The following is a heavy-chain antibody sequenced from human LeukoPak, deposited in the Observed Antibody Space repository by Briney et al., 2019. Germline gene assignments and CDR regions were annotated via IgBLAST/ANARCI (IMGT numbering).Heavy chain of an antibody. D-gene: IGHD3-22*01. CDR3: ARGRHDITMIVVVMTSVSYYLDV. V-gene: IGHV4-31*03. CDR2: IYYSGST. J-gene: IGHJ6*03. Sequence: SETLSLTCTVSGGSISSGGYYWSWIRQHPGKGLEWIGYIYYSGSTYYNPSLKSRVTISVDTSKNQFSLKLSSVTAADTAVYYCARGRHDITMIVVVMTSVSYYLDVWGKGTTVTVS. CDR1: GGSISSGGYY.